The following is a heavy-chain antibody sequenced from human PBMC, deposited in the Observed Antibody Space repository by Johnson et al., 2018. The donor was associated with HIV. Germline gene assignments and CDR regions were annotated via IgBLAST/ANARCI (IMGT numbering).Heavy chain of an antibody. J-gene: IGHJ3*02. Sequence: QVQLVESGGGVVQPGRSLRFSCAASGFTFSSYAMHWVRQAPGKGLEWVAVISYDGSNKYYADSVKGRFTISRDNSKNTLYLQMNSLRAEDTAVYYCARGWSLKWREVAFDIGGQGTMVTVSS. CDR2: ISYDGSNK. D-gene: IGHD1-26*01. CDR3: ARGWSLKWREVAFDI. V-gene: IGHV3-30-3*01. CDR1: GFTFSSYA.